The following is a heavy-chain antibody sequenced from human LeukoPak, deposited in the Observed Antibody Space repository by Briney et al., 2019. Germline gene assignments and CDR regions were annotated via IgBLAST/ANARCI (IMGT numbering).Heavy chain of an antibody. V-gene: IGHV1-69*13. D-gene: IGHD1-26*01. Sequence: SVKVSCKASGGTFISYAISWVRQAPGQGLEWMGGIIPIFGTANYAQKFQGRVTITADESTSTAYMELSSLRSEDTAVYYCARDGKDSGSYTGEFDYWGQGTLVTVSS. J-gene: IGHJ4*02. CDR2: IIPIFGTA. CDR1: GGTFISYA. CDR3: ARDGKDSGSYTGEFDY.